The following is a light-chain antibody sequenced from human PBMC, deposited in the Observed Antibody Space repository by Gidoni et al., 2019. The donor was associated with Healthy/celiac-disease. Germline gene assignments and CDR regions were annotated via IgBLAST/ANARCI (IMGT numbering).Light chain of an antibody. J-gene: IGKJ1*01. V-gene: IGKV3-15*01. CDR3: QQYNNWFRT. CDR1: QSVSSN. CDR2: GAS. Sequence: EIVMTQSPATLSVSPGERATLSCRASQSVSSNLAWYQQKPGQAPRLLIYGASTSATGIPARFSGSGSGTEFTLTISSLQSEDFAVYYCQQYNNWFRTFGQGTKVEIK.